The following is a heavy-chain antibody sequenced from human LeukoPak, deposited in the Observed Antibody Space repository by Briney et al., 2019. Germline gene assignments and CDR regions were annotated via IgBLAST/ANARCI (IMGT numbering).Heavy chain of an antibody. CDR2: INPNSGGT. CDR3: ARGGFWSGPHDAFDI. J-gene: IGHJ3*02. CDR1: GYTFTGYY. Sequence: ASVKVSCKASGYTFTGYYMHWVRQARGQGLEWMGWINPNSGGTNYAQKFQGRVTMTRDTSISTAYMELSRLRSDDTAVYYCARGGFWSGPHDAFDIWGQGTMVTVSS. V-gene: IGHV1-2*02. D-gene: IGHD3-3*01.